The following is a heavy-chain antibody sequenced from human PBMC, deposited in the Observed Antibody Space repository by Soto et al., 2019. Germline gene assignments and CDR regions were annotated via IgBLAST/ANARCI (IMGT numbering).Heavy chain of an antibody. Sequence: EVQLLESGGGLVQPGGSLRLSCAASGFTFSSYAMSWVRQAPGKGLEWVSAISGSGGSTYYADSVKGRFTISRDNSKNTLYLQMNSLRVEDTAVYYCAKVPGGYGDYFDYWGQGTLVTVSS. CDR1: GFTFSSYA. CDR3: AKVPGGYGDYFDY. D-gene: IGHD4-17*01. CDR2: ISGSGGST. V-gene: IGHV3-23*01. J-gene: IGHJ4*02.